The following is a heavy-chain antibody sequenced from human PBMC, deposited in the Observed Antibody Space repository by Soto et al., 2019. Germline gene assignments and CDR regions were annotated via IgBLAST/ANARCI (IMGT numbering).Heavy chain of an antibody. J-gene: IGHJ6*02. V-gene: IGHV1-18*01. CDR2: ISGYNGNT. CDR1: GYSFHTYA. CDR3: AREYGMDV. Sequence: QVQLVQSGGEVKKPGASVKVSCEASGYSFHTYAISWVRQAPGQGLEWVGWISGYNGNTNYAEKFQGRVTLTTDTSTTTAFMELRGLTSDDTAVYYCAREYGMDVWGQGTTVTVSS.